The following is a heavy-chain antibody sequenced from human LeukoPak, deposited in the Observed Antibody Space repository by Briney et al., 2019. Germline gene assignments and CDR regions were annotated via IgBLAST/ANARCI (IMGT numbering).Heavy chain of an antibody. D-gene: IGHD3-3*01. CDR3: SRGPFGSA. Sequence: SETLSLTCTVPGASLSGNTDYYNWIRQPAGKGLEWIGRIFTSGSTYYNPSLKSRVTVSLDRSRNQVSLNLGSVTAADTALYYCSRGPFGSAWGQGTMVTASS. CDR2: IFTSGST. CDR1: GASLSGNTDY. V-gene: IGHV4-61*02. J-gene: IGHJ3*01.